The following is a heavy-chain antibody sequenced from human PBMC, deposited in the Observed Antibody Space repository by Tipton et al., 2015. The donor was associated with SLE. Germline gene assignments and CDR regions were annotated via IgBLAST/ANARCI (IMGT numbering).Heavy chain of an antibody. V-gene: IGHV4-28*01. CDR1: SYSSSNDNW. D-gene: IGHD2-15*01. Sequence: GLVKPSGTLSLTCAVSSYSSSNDNWWGWIRQPPGKGLEWIGYFYYSGATYYNPSLQSRVTMSADTSKNQFSLKLNSVTAVDTAIYYCARSLGAGFCSGGNCFEPLDYWGQGILVTVSS. CDR2: FYYSGAT. CDR3: ARSLGAGFCSGGNCFEPLDY. J-gene: IGHJ4*02.